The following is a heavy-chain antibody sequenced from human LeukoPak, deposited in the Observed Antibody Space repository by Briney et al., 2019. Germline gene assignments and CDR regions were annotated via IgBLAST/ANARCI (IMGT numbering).Heavy chain of an antibody. CDR3: ARDTYYYDSSGYFRFDY. V-gene: IGHV1-18*01. J-gene: IGHJ4*02. CDR2: ISAYNGNT. Sequence: ASVKVSCKASGGTFSSYAISWVRQAPGQGLEWMGWISAYNGNTNYAQKLQGRVTMTTDTSTSTAYMDLRSLRSDDTAVYYCARDTYYYDSSGYFRFDYWGQGTLVTVSS. D-gene: IGHD3-22*01. CDR1: GGTFSSYA.